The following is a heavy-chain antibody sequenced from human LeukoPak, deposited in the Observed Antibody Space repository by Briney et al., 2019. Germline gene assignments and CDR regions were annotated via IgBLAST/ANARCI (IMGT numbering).Heavy chain of an antibody. V-gene: IGHV3-7*01. D-gene: IGHD3-3*01. CDR2: IQQDGSEK. CDR3: ARDRANYDFWSGYYTPYNCFDP. J-gene: IGHJ5*02. Sequence: PGGSLRLSCAASGFTFSSYWMSWVRQAPGKGPEWVANIQQDGSEKYYVDSVKGRFTISRDNAKNSLYLQMNSLRAEDTAVYYCARDRANYDFWSGYYTPYNCFDPWGQGTLVTVSS. CDR1: GFTFSSYW.